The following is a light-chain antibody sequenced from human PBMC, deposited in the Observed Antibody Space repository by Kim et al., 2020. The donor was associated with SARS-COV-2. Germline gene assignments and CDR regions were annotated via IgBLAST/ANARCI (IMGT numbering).Light chain of an antibody. V-gene: IGLV3-1*01. CDR3: PAWDSSTGV. CDR2: QDS. CDR1: KLGDKY. Sequence: SYELTQPPSVSVSPGQTASITCSGDKLGDKYACWYQQKPSQYPVLVIYQDSKRPSGIPERFSGSNSGNTATLTISGTQAMDEADYYCPAWDSSTGVFGGG. J-gene: IGLJ3*02.